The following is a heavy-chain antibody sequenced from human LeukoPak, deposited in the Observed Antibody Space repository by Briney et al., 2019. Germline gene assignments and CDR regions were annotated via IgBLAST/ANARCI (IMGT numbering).Heavy chain of an antibody. CDR1: GYTFTNYG. CDR3: ARDIATLQHQD. J-gene: IGHJ4*02. CDR2: ISAYSGNT. Sequence: GASVTVSCKASGYTFTNYGISWVRQAPGQGLEWVGWISAYSGNTNYVQKFQGRVTMSTDTSTSTAYMELRSLRSDDAAVYYCARDIATLQHQDWGQGTPVLVSS. D-gene: IGHD5-18*01. V-gene: IGHV1-18*01.